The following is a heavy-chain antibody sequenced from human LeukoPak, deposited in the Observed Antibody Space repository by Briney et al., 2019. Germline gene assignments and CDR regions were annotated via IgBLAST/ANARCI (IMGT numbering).Heavy chain of an antibody. CDR3: ARRARYDYIWGSLLTYYFDY. D-gene: IGHD3-16*01. Sequence: SETLSLTCAVYGGSFSGYYWSWIRQPPGKGLEWIGEINHSGSTNYNPSLKSRVTISVDTSKNQFSLKLSSVTAADTAVYYCARRARYDYIWGSLLTYYFDYWCQGTLVTVSS. V-gene: IGHV4-34*01. CDR2: INHSGST. J-gene: IGHJ4*02. CDR1: GGSFSGYY.